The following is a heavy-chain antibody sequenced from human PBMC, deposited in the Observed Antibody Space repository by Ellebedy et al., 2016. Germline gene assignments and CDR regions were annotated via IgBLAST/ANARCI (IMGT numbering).Heavy chain of an antibody. D-gene: IGHD3-3*01. CDR2: IKSKANGGTT. Sequence: GGSLRLSCAASGLTFSGAWMSWVRQAPGRGLEWVGRIKSKANGGTTDYAANGEGRFTISRDDSRSTLYLQMSSLTSEDTAVYYCTTTTVDNDFWSGYFDFWGQGTPVTVSS. J-gene: IGHJ4*02. V-gene: IGHV3-15*01. CDR1: GLTFSGAW. CDR3: TTTTVDNDFWSGYFDF.